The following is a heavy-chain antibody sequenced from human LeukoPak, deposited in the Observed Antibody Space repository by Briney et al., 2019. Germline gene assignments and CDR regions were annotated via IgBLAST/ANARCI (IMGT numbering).Heavy chain of an antibody. CDR1: GFTFSNYA. CDR3: ARGLDGSHWCFDY. Sequence: PGRSLRLSCAASGFTFSNYAMHWVRQAPGKGLEWVALIWDDGSNKYYADSVKGRFTVSRDNSKNTLSLQMNSLGAEDTAVYYCARGLDGSHWCFDYCGQGTLVTVSS. D-gene: IGHD1-26*01. CDR2: IWDDGSNK. J-gene: IGHJ4*02. V-gene: IGHV3-33*01.